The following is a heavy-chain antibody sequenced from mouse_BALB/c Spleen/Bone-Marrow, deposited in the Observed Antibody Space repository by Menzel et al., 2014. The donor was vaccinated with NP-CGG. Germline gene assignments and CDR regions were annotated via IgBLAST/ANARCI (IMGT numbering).Heavy chain of an antibody. Sequence: EVMLVESGGGLVQPGGSLKLSCAASGFSFSGFTMSWVRQTPETRLEWVAYISTGGGNTYYPDNIKGRFIISRDNAKNTLYLKMSSLKSEDTAMYYCTRHDGIGNFREENALDYWGQGTSVTVSS. J-gene: IGHJ4*01. CDR1: GFSFSGFT. CDR3: TRHDGIGNFREENALDY. CDR2: ISTGGGNT. V-gene: IGHV5-12-2*01. D-gene: IGHD2-1*01.